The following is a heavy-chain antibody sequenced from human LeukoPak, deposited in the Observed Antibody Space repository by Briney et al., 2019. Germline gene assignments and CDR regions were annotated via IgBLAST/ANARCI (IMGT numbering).Heavy chain of an antibody. J-gene: IGHJ4*02. CDR2: IYYSGST. Sequence: SETLSLTCTVSGGSISSSSYYWGWIRQPPGKGLEWIGSIYYSGSTYYNPSLKSRVTISVDTSKNQFSLKLSSVTAADTAVYYCVRRNRGRKDYFDYWGQGTLVTVSS. D-gene: IGHD1-14*01. CDR1: GGSISSSSYY. CDR3: VRRNRGRKDYFDY. V-gene: IGHV4-39*01.